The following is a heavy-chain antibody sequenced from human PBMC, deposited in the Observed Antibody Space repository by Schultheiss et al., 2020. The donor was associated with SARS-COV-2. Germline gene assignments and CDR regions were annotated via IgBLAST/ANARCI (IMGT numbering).Heavy chain of an antibody. V-gene: IGHV3-33*01. D-gene: IGHD4-23*01. CDR1: GFTFSSYG. CDR2: IWYDGSNK. Sequence: GGSLRLSCAASGFTFSSYGMHWVRQAPGKGLEWVAVIWYDGSNKYYADSVKGRFTISRDNSKNTLYLQMNSLRAEDTAVYYCARDDYGGNSFTLGHVLNPFLLYYGMDVWGQGTTVTVSS. CDR3: ARDDYGGNSFTLGHVLNPFLLYYGMDV. J-gene: IGHJ6*02.